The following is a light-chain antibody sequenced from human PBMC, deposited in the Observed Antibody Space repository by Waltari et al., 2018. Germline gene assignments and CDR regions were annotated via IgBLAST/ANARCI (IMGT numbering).Light chain of an antibody. CDR1: QSINNC. CDR2: DAS. J-gene: IGKJ1*01. V-gene: IGKV1-5*01. Sequence: DIQMTQSPSTLSASVGDRVTITCRASQSINNCLAWFQQKPGKAPKLLIYDASSLESGVPSRFSGSGSGTEFTLTISSLQPDDFATYYCQQYNSFWTFGQGTKVEIK. CDR3: QQYNSFWT.